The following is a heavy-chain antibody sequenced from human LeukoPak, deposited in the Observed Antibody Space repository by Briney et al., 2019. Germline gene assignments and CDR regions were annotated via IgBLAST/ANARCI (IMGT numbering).Heavy chain of an antibody. J-gene: IGHJ4*02. D-gene: IGHD6-13*01. CDR2: ISHDGNNK. V-gene: IGHV3-30*18. Sequence: PGGSLRLSCAASGLTFSSYGMHWVRQAPGKGLEWVAVISHDGNNKYYADSVKGRFTISRDNSKNTLYLQMNSLRAEDTAVYYCAKDPRAQTSWYVDYWGQGTLVTVSS. CDR3: AKDPRAQTSWYVDY. CDR1: GLTFSSYG.